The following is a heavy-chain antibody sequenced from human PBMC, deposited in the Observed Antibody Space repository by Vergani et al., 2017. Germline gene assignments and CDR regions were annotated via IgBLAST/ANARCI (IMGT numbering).Heavy chain of an antibody. J-gene: IGHJ4*02. CDR3: AKSGWLQHFEEHYFDF. D-gene: IGHD5-24*01. CDR2: LTASGSCI. CDR1: GFAFSRYA. Sequence: EVQLLESGGRLVQPGGSLRLSCVASGFAFSRYATLWVRQAPGKGVVWVSGLTASGSCISYADSVRGRFTIYRDNSKNTLFLEMDSLRAEDTAVCFCAKSGWLQHFEEHYFDFWGQGILVAVSS. V-gene: IGHV3-23*01.